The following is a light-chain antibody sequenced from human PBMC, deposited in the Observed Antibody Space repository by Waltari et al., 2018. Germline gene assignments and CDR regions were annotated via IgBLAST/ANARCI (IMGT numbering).Light chain of an antibody. CDR2: SSH. Sequence: QSVLTHPPSASGTTGQRVNIPCYGGRSHIGSNPVCWYRQVPGTAPTLLIHSSHQRPSGVPYLFSGSKSGTSASLDISGLQAEDEVDYFCATWDDSLDGPVFGGGTKLTVL. J-gene: IGLJ3*02. CDR1: RSHIGSNP. V-gene: IGLV1-44*01. CDR3: ATWDDSLDGPV.